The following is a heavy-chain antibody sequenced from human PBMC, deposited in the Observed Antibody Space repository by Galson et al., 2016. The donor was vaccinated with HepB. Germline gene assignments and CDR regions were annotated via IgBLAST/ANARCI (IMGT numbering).Heavy chain of an antibody. CDR1: SFTFGKSW. Sequence: SLRLSCAASSFTFGKSWMSWVRQSAGGGLEWVAHTSPDGSVKLYVDSVMGRFTISRDNAKTSLFLLMNYLSAVDTALYYCVTWDDHLSRNYWGQGTLVTVSS. CDR3: VTWDDHLSRNY. J-gene: IGHJ4*02. CDR2: TSPDGSVK. D-gene: IGHD3-16*02. V-gene: IGHV3-7*01.